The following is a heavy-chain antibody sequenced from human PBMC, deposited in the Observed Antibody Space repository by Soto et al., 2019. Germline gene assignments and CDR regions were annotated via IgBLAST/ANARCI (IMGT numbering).Heavy chain of an antibody. CDR3: ARARLTYYYDSSGSKNYYFDY. CDR1: GGSISSGGYY. V-gene: IGHV4-31*03. J-gene: IGHJ4*02. CDR2: IYYSGST. Sequence: QVQLQESGPGLVKPSQTLSLTCTVSGGSISSGGYYWSWIRQHPGKGLEWIGYIYYSGSTYYNPSLKSRVTRSVDTSKNQFSLKLSSVTAADTAVYYCARARLTYYYDSSGSKNYYFDYWGQGTLVTVSS. D-gene: IGHD3-22*01.